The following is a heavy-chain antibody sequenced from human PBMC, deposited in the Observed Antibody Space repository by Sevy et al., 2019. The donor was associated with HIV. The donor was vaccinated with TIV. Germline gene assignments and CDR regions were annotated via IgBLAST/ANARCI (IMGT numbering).Heavy chain of an antibody. CDR2: IDSGGST. CDR3: ARDRYYDASGYYYYYYGMDV. Sequence: GGSLRLSCEASGFTVSGNYMAWVRLAPGKGLEWVSLIDSGGSTYYADSVKGGFTISRDNARNTIYLQMNPLRAEDTAVYFCARDRYYDASGYYYYYYGMDVWGQGTTVTVSS. J-gene: IGHJ6*02. D-gene: IGHD3-22*01. V-gene: IGHV3-66*01. CDR1: GFTVSGNY.